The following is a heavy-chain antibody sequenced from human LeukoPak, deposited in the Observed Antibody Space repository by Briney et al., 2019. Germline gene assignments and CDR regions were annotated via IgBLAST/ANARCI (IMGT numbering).Heavy chain of an antibody. CDR2: IYSGGST. J-gene: IGHJ4*02. CDR1: GFTVSSNY. CDR3: ARGQEDYSKYYYDSSPRYYFDY. Sequence: GGSLRLSCAASGFTVSSNYMSWVRQAPGRGLEWVSVIYSGGSTYYADSVKGRFTNSRHNSKNTLYLQMNSLRAEDTAVYYCARGQEDYSKYYYDSSPRYYFDYWGQGTLVTVSS. D-gene: IGHD3-22*01. V-gene: IGHV3-53*04.